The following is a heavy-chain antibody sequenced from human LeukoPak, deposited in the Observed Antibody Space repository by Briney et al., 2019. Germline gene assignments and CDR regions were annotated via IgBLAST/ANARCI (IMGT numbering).Heavy chain of an antibody. D-gene: IGHD6-19*01. CDR2: IGANNANT. J-gene: IGHJ4*02. CDR3: ARDHVAVAGRLFDY. Sequence: ASVKVFCKASGYTFSSYGISWVRQAPGQGLEWMGWIGANNANTNYAQKRQGRVTLTTDTSTTTAYMELRSLRSDDTAVYYCARDHVAVAGRLFDYWGQGTLVTVSS. V-gene: IGHV1-18*01. CDR1: GYTFSSYG.